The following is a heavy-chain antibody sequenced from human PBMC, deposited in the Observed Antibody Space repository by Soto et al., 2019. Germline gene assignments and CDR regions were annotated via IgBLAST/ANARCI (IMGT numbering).Heavy chain of an antibody. V-gene: IGHV4-31*03. CDR1: GGSISSGGYY. CDR3: TRVPDY. Sequence: QVQLQESGPGLVKPSQTLSLTCTVSGGSISSGGYYWSRIPQHPGKGLEWIGYIYYSGSNYYTPCHKSRITTSLHTTTNQFPLKLSSVAAADTAVYYCTRVPDYWGQGTLVTVSS. J-gene: IGHJ4*02. CDR2: IYYSGSN.